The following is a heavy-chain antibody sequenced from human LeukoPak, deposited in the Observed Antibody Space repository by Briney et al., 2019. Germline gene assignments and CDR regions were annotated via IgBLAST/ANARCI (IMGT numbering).Heavy chain of an antibody. CDR3: ARGLDY. Sequence: GGSLRLSCAASGFTFSGFSMNWVRQAPGKGLEWVSYISSSSGTIYYADSVKGRFTISRDNAKDSLYLQMNSLRAEDTAVYYCARGLDYWGQGTPVTVSS. J-gene: IGHJ4*02. V-gene: IGHV3-48*01. CDR2: ISSSSGTI. CDR1: GFTFSGFS.